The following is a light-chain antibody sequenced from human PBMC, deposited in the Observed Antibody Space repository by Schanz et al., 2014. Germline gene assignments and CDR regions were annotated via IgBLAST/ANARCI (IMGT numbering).Light chain of an antibody. CDR2: GTS. Sequence: EIVLTQSPGTLSLSPGERATLSCRASQSVSSSYLAWYQQKPGQAPSLLFYGTSTRATGVPARFRGSGSGTDFTLTISSLQSEDFAVYYCQQYNTSPFTFGPGTKLELK. CDR3: QQYNTSPFT. J-gene: IGKJ3*01. CDR1: QSVSSSY. V-gene: IGKV3-20*01.